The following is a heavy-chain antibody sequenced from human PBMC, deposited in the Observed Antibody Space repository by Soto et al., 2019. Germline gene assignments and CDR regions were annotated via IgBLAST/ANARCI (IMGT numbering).Heavy chain of an antibody. Sequence: EVQLLESGGSLVQPGGSLRLSCAASGFTFRNCAMNWVRQAPGKGLEWVSTISNSGSTYYADSVKGRFTISRDISKNTLYLQMNRLRADDTAVYYCAKDRQGYCSGPSCLHYFDYWGQGTLVTVSS. V-gene: IGHV3-23*01. CDR1: GFTFRNCA. CDR3: AKDRQGYCSGPSCLHYFDY. J-gene: IGHJ4*02. CDR2: ISNSGST. D-gene: IGHD2-2*01.